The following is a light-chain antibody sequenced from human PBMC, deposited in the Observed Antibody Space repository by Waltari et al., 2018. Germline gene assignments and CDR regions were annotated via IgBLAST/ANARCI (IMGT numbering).Light chain of an antibody. CDR1: SGSLSTTSY. CDR2: KAN. Sequence: QTVVTQEPQLSVSPGGTATLTCALSSGSLSTTSYATWYQQTPGQAPRTLVYKANARSSGVPDRFSGSILGNTAALTITGAQADDESDYYCALYMGSGIWVFGGGTRLTVL. J-gene: IGLJ3*02. CDR3: ALYMGSGIWV. V-gene: IGLV8-61*01.